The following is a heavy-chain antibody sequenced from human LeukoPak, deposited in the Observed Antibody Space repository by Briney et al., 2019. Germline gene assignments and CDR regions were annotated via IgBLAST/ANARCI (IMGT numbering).Heavy chain of an antibody. CDR3: ARVHESIDY. CDR2: IYYSGST. J-gene: IGHJ4*02. CDR1: GGSTSSYY. V-gene: IGHV4-59*01. D-gene: IGHD6-6*01. Sequence: PSETLSLTCTVSGGSTSSYYWSWIRQPPGKGLEWIGYIYYSGSTNYNPSLKSRVTISVDTSKNQFSPKLSSVTAADTAVYYCARVHESIDYWGQGTLVTVSS.